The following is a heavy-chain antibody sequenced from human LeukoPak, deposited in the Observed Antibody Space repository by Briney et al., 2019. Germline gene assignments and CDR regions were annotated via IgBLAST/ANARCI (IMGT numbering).Heavy chain of an antibody. D-gene: IGHD3-10*01. V-gene: IGHV4-39*07. J-gene: IGHJ4*02. CDR2: LYYTGNT. Sequence: SETLSLTCTVSGGSISSSSYYWGWIRQPPGKGLEWIGSLYYTGNTYYNPSLKSRVTISVDTSKNQFSLKLSSVTAADTAVYYCARATYQFGETFGYWGQGTLVTVSS. CDR1: GGSISSSSYY. CDR3: ARATYQFGETFGY.